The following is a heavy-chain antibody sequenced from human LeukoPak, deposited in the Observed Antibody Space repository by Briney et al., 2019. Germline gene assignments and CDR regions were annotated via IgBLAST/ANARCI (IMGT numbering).Heavy chain of an antibody. Sequence: GGSLRLSCAASGFTFSSYAMHWVHQAPGKGLEYVSAISSNGGSTYYANSVKGRFTISRDNSKNTLYLQMGSLRAEDMAVYYCARDSSGWPRYAFDIWGQGTMVTVSS. V-gene: IGHV3-64*01. CDR3: ARDSSGWPRYAFDI. CDR1: GFTFSSYA. D-gene: IGHD6-19*01. J-gene: IGHJ3*02. CDR2: ISSNGGST.